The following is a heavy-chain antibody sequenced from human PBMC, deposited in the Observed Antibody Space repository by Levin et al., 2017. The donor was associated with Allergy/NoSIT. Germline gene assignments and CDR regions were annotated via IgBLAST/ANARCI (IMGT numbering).Heavy chain of an antibody. CDR2: ISYDGTNK. CDR3: AKDREACSGTSDTYGMDV. V-gene: IGHV3-30*18. Sequence: GGSLRLSCAASGFIFSNYGMHWVRQAPGKGLEWVAAISYDGTNKYYGDDVKGRFSISRDNSKNTVYLQMNSLRTEDTAVYYCAKDREACSGTSDTYGMDVWGQGTSVTVS. J-gene: IGHJ6*02. D-gene: IGHD2-2*01. CDR1: GFIFSNYG.